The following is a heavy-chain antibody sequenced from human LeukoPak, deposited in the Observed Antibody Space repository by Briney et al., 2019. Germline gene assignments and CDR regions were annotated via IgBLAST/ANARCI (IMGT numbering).Heavy chain of an antibody. D-gene: IGHD3-22*01. CDR3: ARGGRGYYYGSSGPCDY. V-gene: IGHV3-53*01. CDR1: GFTVSSNY. CDR2: IYSGGST. J-gene: IGHJ4*02. Sequence: GGSLRLSCAASGFTVSSNYMSWVRQAPGKGLEWVSVIYSGGSTYYADSAKGRFTISRDNAKNSLYLQMNSLRAEDTAVYYCARGGRGYYYGSSGPCDYWGQGTLVTVSS.